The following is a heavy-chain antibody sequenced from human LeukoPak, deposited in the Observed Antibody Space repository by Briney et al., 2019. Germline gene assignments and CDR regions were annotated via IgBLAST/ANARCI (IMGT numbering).Heavy chain of an antibody. J-gene: IGHJ3*02. D-gene: IGHD4-17*01. CDR3: ARDQYGAFDI. CDR1: GFTFSGFW. Sequence: GGSLRLSCAASGFTFSGFWMHWVRQAPGKGLVWVSRINGDGSSRSHADSVKGRFTISRDNAKNTLYLQMNSLRAEGTAVYYCARDQYGAFDIWGQGTVVAVSA. CDR2: INGDGSSR. V-gene: IGHV3-74*01.